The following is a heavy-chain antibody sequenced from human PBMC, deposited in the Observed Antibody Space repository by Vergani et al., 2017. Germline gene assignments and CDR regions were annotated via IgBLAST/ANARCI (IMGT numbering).Heavy chain of an antibody. J-gene: IGHJ6*02. CDR1: GYTFTSYA. V-gene: IGHV1-3*01. D-gene: IGHD3-3*01. CDR2: INAGNGNT. CDR3: AREDYDFLSGARMDV. Sequence: QVQLVQSGAEVKKPGASVKVSCKASGYTFTSYAMHWVRQAPGQRLEWMGWINAGNGNTKYSQKLQGRVTITRGTFARTAYMELSSLRSEDTAVYYCAREDYDFLSGARMDVWGQGSTVTVSS.